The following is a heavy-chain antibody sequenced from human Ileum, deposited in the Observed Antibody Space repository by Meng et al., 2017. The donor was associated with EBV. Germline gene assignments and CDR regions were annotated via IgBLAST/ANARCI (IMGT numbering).Heavy chain of an antibody. J-gene: IGHJ4*02. CDR2: LGAHDYDT. CDR3: ARVTPGRSYSYY. V-gene: IGHV1-18*01. Sequence: QVYLVQSGAEVXXXXXSXQVXCKSSDYTFTGYGVSWVRQAPGQGLEWMAWLGAHDYDTSHAPKFQGRVTVTADRPTATAYMELRSLRSDDTAVYYCARVTPGRSYSYYWGPGTLVTVSS. D-gene: IGHD2-15*01. CDR1: DYTFTGYG.